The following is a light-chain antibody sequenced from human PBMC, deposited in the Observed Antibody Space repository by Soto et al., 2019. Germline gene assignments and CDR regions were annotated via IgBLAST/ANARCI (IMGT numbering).Light chain of an antibody. J-gene: IGKJ1*01. Sequence: DIHITQSPSTLSPSVGDRVTITCRASQSVISWLAWYQQKPVKAPKLLIYAASSLERGVPSRFSGSGSGTEFTLTIRSLPPDDFATYYCKQYNSYPWTFGQGKKVDIK. V-gene: IGKV1-5*01. CDR2: AAS. CDR1: QSVISW. CDR3: KQYNSYPWT.